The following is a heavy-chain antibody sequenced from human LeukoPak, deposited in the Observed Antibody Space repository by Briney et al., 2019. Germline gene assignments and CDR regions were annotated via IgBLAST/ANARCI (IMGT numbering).Heavy chain of an antibody. J-gene: IGHJ6*03. CDR1: GGSFSGYY. CDR3: ARGGATMVRGTSYYYMDV. Sequence: SETLSLTCAVYGGSFSGYYWSWIRQPPGKGLDWIGEINHSGSTTYNPSLKSRVTISVDTSKNQFSLKLSSVTAADTAVYYCARGGATMVRGTSYYYMDVWVKGTTVTVSS. V-gene: IGHV4-34*01. CDR2: INHSGST. D-gene: IGHD3-10*01.